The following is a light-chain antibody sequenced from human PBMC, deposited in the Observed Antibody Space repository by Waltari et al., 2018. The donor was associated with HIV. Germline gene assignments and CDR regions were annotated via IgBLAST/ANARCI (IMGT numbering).Light chain of an antibody. CDR2: TNP. Sequence: QSVLTQPPSASGTPGQRVIISCSGSTSNIGSNSVYWYQQVAGTAPKLLISTNPRPPAGVPDRFSASKSGTSASLAIRGLRAEDEADYYCGVWDDSLRGGIFGGGTKLTVL. CDR1: TSNIGSNS. CDR3: GVWDDSLRGGI. J-gene: IGLJ2*01. V-gene: IGLV1-47*01.